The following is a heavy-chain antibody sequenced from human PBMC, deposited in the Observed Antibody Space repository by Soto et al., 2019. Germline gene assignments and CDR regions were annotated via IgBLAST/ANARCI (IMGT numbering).Heavy chain of an antibody. J-gene: IGHJ4*02. CDR3: ARDRSSAYYHDH. CDR2: IYYTGNT. V-gene: IGHV4-31*03. Sequence: SETLSLTCTVSGGSVSSGSYYWSWIRQHPGRGLEWIGYIYYTGNTYYNPSLKSRLAISVDTSKNQFSLKLTSVTAADTAVYYCARDRSSAYYHDHWGQGPLVTVSS. CDR1: GGSVSSGSYY. D-gene: IGHD3-3*01.